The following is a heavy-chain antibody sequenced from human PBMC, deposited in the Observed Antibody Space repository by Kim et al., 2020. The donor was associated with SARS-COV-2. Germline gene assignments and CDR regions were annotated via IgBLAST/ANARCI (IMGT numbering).Heavy chain of an antibody. CDR3: ARQWTGNSWYYFDY. J-gene: IGHJ4*02. D-gene: IGHD6-13*01. CDR2: FYYSGST. CDR1: GGSISSSSYY. V-gene: IGHV4-39*01. Sequence: SETLSLTCTVSGGSISSSSYYWGWIRQPPGKGLEWIGSFYYSGSTYYNPSLKSRVTISVDTSKNQFSLKLSSVTAADTAVYYCARQWTGNSWYYFDYWGQGTLVTVSS.